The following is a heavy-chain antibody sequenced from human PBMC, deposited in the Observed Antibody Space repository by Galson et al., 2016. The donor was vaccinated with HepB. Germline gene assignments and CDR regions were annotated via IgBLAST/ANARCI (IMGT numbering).Heavy chain of an antibody. D-gene: IGHD6-19*01. V-gene: IGHV3-23*05. CDR3: AKLGEDIGWYAHH. Sequence: LRLSCAATGFSVGSYALTWVRQAPGKGLEWVATLFDTGTRREYAHSVRGRFTISRDRPRNTLDLQMTRLRAEDTGIYYCAKLGEDIGWYAHHWGQGTLVTVS. CDR1: GFSVGSYA. CDR2: LFDTGTRR. J-gene: IGHJ1*01.